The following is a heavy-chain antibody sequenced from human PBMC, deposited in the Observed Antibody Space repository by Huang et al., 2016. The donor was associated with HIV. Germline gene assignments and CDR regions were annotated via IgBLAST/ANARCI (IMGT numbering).Heavy chain of an antibody. CDR1: GGTFSTFG. D-gene: IGHD5-18*01. CDR2: IIPIFNTT. J-gene: IGHJ6*02. Sequence: QVQLVQSEAEVTKPGSSVKVSCKASGGTFSTFGLSWVRQASGRGLEWMAGIIPIFNTTHSAQKCQGRVTLTADESTNTASMELNSLTFEDTAVYYCARPSDAAMIRDYYYPMDVWGQGTTVTVS. V-gene: IGHV1-69*01. CDR3: ARPSDAAMIRDYYYPMDV.